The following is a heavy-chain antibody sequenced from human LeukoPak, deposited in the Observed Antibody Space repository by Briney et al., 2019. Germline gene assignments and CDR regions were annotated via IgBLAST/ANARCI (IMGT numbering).Heavy chain of an antibody. Sequence: GGSLRLSCAASGFTFVRYGMHWVRQAPGKGLEWLTFIRYDGSDKDYADSVKGRCTISRDNSKNTFYLQMNSLRREDTAVYYCAKDAHLLYGGKRDYYFDHWGQGTLVTVSS. CDR1: GFTFVRYG. J-gene: IGHJ4*02. V-gene: IGHV3-30*02. CDR2: IRYDGSDK. CDR3: AKDAHLLYGGKRDYYFDH. D-gene: IGHD4-23*01.